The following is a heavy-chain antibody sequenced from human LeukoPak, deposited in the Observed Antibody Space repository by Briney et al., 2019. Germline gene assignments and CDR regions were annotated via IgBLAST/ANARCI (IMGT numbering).Heavy chain of an antibody. CDR3: ARVARDVYNL. V-gene: IGHV4-59*01. D-gene: IGHD5-24*01. Sequence: SETLSLTCTVSGVSISSYYWSWIWQPPEKGLEGIGYIYYSGNTNYNPSLESRVTISVDTSKNHFTLKLSSVTAADTAIYYCARVARDVYNLWRKGTLVTASS. CDR2: IYYSGNT. J-gene: IGHJ4*02. CDR1: GVSISSYY.